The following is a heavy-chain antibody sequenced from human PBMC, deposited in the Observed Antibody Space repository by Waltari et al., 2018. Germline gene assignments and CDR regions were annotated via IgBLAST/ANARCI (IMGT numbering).Heavy chain of an antibody. Sequence: EVQLVESGGGLIQPGASLRPCCAASGLSVRSNYMSWVRQAPGKGLEWVSVFYNGDSTHYADSVEGRFTISRDNSKNTLYLQMNSLRGEDTAVYYCAKGEEWPTVVRHWGQGTLVTVSS. V-gene: IGHV3-53*01. J-gene: IGHJ4*02. CDR2: FYNGDST. CDR1: GLSVRSNY. CDR3: AKGEEWPTVVRH. D-gene: IGHD3-3*01.